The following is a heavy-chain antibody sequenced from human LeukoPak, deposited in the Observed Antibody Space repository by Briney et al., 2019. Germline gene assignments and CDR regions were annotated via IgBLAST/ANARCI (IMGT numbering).Heavy chain of an antibody. V-gene: IGHV3-66*01. CDR2: IYSGGST. D-gene: IGHD3-22*01. Sequence: PGGSLRLSCAASGFIFSSYAMHWVRQAPGKGLEWVSVIYSGGSTYYADSVKGRFTISRDNSKNTLYLQMNSLRAEDTAVYYCARESAYYYDSSSLFPWGQGTLVTVSS. CDR3: ARESAYYYDSSSLFP. J-gene: IGHJ5*02. CDR1: GFIFSSYA.